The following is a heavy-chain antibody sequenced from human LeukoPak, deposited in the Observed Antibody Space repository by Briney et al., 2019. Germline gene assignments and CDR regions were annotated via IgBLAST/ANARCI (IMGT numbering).Heavy chain of an antibody. D-gene: IGHD6-19*01. J-gene: IGHJ4*02. CDR2: IIPMFGTA. CDR3: ARARLGVDGTGFFY. Sequence: SVKVSCKASGGTFSSYAISWVRQAPGQGLEWMGGIIPMFGTANYAQKFQGRVTITTDESTSTAYMELSSLRSEDPAVYYCARARLGVDGTGFFYWGQGTMVTVSS. CDR1: GGTFSSYA. V-gene: IGHV1-69*05.